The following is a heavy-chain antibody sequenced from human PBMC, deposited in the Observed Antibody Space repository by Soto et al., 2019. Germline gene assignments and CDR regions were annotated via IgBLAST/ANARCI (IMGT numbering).Heavy chain of an antibody. Sequence: QVQLMQSGAEVQMPGASVKVACKASGYTFATLDINWVRQTTGQGLEWMGWMSPGNGKTGYSQKFQGRISMSRDTSVSTAYLELSSLRPEDTAVYYCARGVLQGVDYWGQGTLVTVSS. J-gene: IGHJ4*02. D-gene: IGHD2-15*01. V-gene: IGHV1-8*02. CDR2: MSPGNGKT. CDR3: ARGVLQGVDY. CDR1: GYTFATLD.